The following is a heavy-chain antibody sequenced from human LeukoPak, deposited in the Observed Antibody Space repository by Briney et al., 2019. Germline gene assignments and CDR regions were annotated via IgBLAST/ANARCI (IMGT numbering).Heavy chain of an antibody. J-gene: IGHJ4*02. Sequence: PSETLSLTCTVSGDSISNYYWSWIRQPPGKGLEWIGYIFDSGNTEYNPSLGGRVTISADTSKNQFSLKLRSVTAADTAVYYCARDRTAEFDYWGQGTLVTVSS. CDR1: GDSISNYY. CDR2: IFDSGNT. CDR3: ARDRTAEFDY. V-gene: IGHV4-59*01. D-gene: IGHD6-25*01.